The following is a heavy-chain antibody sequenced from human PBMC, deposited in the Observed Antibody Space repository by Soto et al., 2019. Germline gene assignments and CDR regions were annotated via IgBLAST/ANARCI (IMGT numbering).Heavy chain of an antibody. J-gene: IGHJ4*02. CDR2: INPSGGST. Sequence: ASVKVSCKASGYTFTSYYMHWVRQAPGQGLEWMGIINPSGGSTSYAQKFQGRVTMTRDTSTSTVYMELSSLRSEDTAVYYCARDPPLIAAADHFDYWGQGTLVTVSS. D-gene: IGHD6-13*01. CDR3: ARDPPLIAAADHFDY. V-gene: IGHV1-46*03. CDR1: GYTFTSYY.